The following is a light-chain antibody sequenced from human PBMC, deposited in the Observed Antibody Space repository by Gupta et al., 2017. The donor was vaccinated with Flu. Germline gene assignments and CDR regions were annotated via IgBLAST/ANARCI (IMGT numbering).Light chain of an antibody. V-gene: IGLV1-40*01. CDR3: QSYDSSLSGVV. CDR1: SSNIGAGYD. J-gene: IGLJ3*02. CDR2: GSS. Sequence: QSVLTQPPSVSGAPAQRVTISCTGSSSNIGAGYDVHWYQQLPGTAPKLLIYGSSNRPSGVPDRFSGSKSGTSASLAITGLQAEDEADYYCQSYDSSLSGVVFGGGTKLTVL.